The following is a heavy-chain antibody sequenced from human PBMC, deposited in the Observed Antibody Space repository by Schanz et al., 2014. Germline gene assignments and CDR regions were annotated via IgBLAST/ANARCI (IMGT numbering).Heavy chain of an antibody. CDR2: ISTSNGNT. Sequence: QVQLVHSGAEVKKPGSSMKVSCKASGGTFNSYTINWVRQAPGQGLEWMGWISTSNGNTNYALKLQGRVTMTTDTSTGTAYMELSSLRSDDTAVYYCARGGGPEDVFDIWGQGTILTVSS. D-gene: IGHD5-12*01. CDR3: ARGGGPEDVFDI. CDR1: GGTFNSYT. V-gene: IGHV1-18*01. J-gene: IGHJ3*02.